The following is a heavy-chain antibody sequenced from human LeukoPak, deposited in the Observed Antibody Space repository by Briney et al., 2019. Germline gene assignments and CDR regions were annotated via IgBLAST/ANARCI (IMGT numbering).Heavy chain of an antibody. D-gene: IGHD3-22*01. V-gene: IGHV3-30*02. CDR2: IRYDGSNK. Sequence: PGGSLRLSCEASGFTFSSYGMHWVRQAPGKGLEWVAFIRYDGSNKYYADSVKGRFTISRDNSKNTLYLQTNSLRTEDTAVYYCARDWADNSDYPGNYWGQGTLVTVSS. CDR3: ARDWADNSDYPGNY. J-gene: IGHJ4*02. CDR1: GFTFSSYG.